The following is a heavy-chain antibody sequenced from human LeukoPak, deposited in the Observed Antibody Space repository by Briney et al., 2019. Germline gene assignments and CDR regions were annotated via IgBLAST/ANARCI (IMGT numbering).Heavy chain of an antibody. Sequence: SETLSLTCAVYGGSFSGYYWSWIRQPPGKGLEWIGEINHSGSTNYNPSLKRRVTISVDTSKNQFSLKLSSVTAADTAVYYCARAGYSSSWNPNWFDPWGQGTLVTVSS. J-gene: IGHJ5*02. CDR3: ARAGYSSSWNPNWFDP. D-gene: IGHD6-13*01. CDR1: GGSFSGYY. V-gene: IGHV4-34*01. CDR2: INHSGST.